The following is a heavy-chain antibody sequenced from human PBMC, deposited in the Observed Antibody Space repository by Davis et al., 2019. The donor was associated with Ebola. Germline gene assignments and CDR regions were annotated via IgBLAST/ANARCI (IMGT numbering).Heavy chain of an antibody. D-gene: IGHD3-22*01. CDR2: ISAYNGNT. Sequence: ASVKVSCKASGYTFTSYGISWVRQAPGQGLEWMGWISAYNGNTNYAQKLQGRVTMTTDTSTSTAYMELRSLRSDDTAVYYCAREFGLDSSAPFDYWGQGTLVTVSS. CDR3: AREFGLDSSAPFDY. CDR1: GYTFTSYG. V-gene: IGHV1-18*01. J-gene: IGHJ4*02.